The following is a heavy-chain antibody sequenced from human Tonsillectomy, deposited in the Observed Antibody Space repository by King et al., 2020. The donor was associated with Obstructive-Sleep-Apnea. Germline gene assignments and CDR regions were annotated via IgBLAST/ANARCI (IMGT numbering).Heavy chain of an antibody. CDR2: INHSGST. CDR1: GGSFSGYY. J-gene: IGHJ4*02. Sequence: VQLQQWGAGLLKPSETLSLTCAVYGGSFSGYYWSWIRQPPGKGLEWIGEINHSGSTNYNPSLKSRVTTSVDTSKNQFSLKLSSVTAADTAVYYCARGPPGSLDYWGQGTLVTVSS. CDR3: ARGPPGSLDY. V-gene: IGHV4-34*01. D-gene: IGHD1-26*01.